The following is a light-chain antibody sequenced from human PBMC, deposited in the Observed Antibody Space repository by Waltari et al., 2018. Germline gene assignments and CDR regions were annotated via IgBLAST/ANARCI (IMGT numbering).Light chain of an antibody. CDR3: HQSGSLPFT. J-gene: IGKJ3*01. Sequence: ELVLTQSPVFQSSTPKEKVTITCRASQNIGTDLHWYQQKPYQSPNLLIRYASRSFSGVPSRFSGSGSGTTFTLTISSLQAEDAATYYCHQSGSLPFTFGPGTKVDIK. CDR1: QNIGTD. V-gene: IGKV6-21*01. CDR2: YAS.